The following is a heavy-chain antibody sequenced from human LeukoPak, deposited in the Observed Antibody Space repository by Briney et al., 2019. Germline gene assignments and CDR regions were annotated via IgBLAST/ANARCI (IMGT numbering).Heavy chain of an antibody. Sequence: SETLSLTCTVSGGSISSGGYYWSWIRQHPGKGLEWIGYIYYSGSTYYNPSLKSRVTISVDTSKNQFSLKLSSVTAADTAVYYCARENDSSACDWGQGTLVTVSS. CDR3: ARENDSSACD. V-gene: IGHV4-31*03. CDR2: IYYSGST. D-gene: IGHD3-22*01. CDR1: GGSISSGGYY. J-gene: IGHJ4*02.